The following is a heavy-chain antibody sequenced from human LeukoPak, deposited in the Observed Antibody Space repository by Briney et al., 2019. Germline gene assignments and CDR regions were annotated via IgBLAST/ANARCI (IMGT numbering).Heavy chain of an antibody. CDR1: GFTFSSYG. J-gene: IGHJ3*02. Sequence: GGSLRLSCAASGFTFSSYGMHWVRQAPGKGLEWVAVIWYDGGNKYYADSVKGRFTISRDNSKNTLYLQMNSLRAEDTAVYYCARDREYCSSTSCYTDGAFDIWGQGTMVTVSS. CDR2: IWYDGGNK. CDR3: ARDREYCSSTSCYTDGAFDI. D-gene: IGHD2-2*02. V-gene: IGHV3-33*01.